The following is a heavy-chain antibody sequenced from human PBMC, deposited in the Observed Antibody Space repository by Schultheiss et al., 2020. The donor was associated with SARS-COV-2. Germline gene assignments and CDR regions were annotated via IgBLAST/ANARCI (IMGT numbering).Heavy chain of an antibody. CDR3: ARAGEGRYYYYGMDV. CDR2: ISWNSGSI. J-gene: IGHJ6*02. Sequence: GGSLRLSCAASGFTFDDYAMHWVRQAPGKGLEWVSGISWNSGSIGYVDSVKGRFTISRDNSKNTLYLQMNSLRAEDTAVYYCARAGEGRYYYYGMDVWGQGTTVTVSS. D-gene: IGHD3-16*01. CDR1: GFTFDDYA. V-gene: IGHV3-9*01.